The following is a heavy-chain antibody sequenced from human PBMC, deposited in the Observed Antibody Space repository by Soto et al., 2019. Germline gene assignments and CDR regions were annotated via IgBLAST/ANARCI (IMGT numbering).Heavy chain of an antibody. CDR3: AGMNDCSGGSGSCEY. Sequence: GSPRLSCAAHGFTFSDYYMSWIRQDPGQGLEWVSYISISGSTIYYADSVKARFTISRDNAKNSLYLQMNSLRAEDTAVDYWAGMNDCSGGSGSCEYWGQGILVSVSS. D-gene: IGHD2-15*01. V-gene: IGHV3-11*01. CDR2: ISISGSTI. J-gene: IGHJ4*02. CDR1: GFTFSDYY.